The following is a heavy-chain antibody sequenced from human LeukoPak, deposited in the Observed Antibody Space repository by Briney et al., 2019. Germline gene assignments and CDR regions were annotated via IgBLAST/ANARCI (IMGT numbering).Heavy chain of an antibody. Sequence: SETLSLTCTVSGDSISSSSYYWGWIRQPPGKGLEWIGSIYYSGSTYYNPSLKSRVTISVDTSKNQFSLKLSSVTAADTAVYYCSRLGWEYCTYGVCYLDPWAREPWSPSPQ. V-gene: IGHV4-39*01. J-gene: IGHJ5*02. CDR2: IYYSGST. CDR1: GDSISSSSYY. D-gene: IGHD2-8*01. CDR3: SRLGWEYCTYGVCYLDP.